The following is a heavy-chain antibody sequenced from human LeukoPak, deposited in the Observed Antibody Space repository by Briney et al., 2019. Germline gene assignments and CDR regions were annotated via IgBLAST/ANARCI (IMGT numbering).Heavy chain of an antibody. CDR2: ISGTGSAT. V-gene: IGHV3-23*01. CDR1: GFTFSDYA. Sequence: GGSLRLSCATSGFTFSDYAMNWVRQAPGKGLEWVSVISGTGSATYYTDSVKGRFTISRDNSKNTLYLQMNSLRAEDTAVYYCARVHSEGDYYYGMDVWGQGTTVTVSS. CDR3: ARVHSEGDYYYGMDV. D-gene: IGHD3-16*01. J-gene: IGHJ6*02.